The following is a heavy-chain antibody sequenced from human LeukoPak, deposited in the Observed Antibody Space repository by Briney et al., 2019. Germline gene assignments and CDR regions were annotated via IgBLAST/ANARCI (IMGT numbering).Heavy chain of an antibody. Sequence: SETLSLTCNVSGGSISGYHWSWIRQPPGKGLEWIGYIFDSGSSNYNPSLKSRVTMSVDTSKNQFSLKLSSVTAADTAVYYCARAYRQSHDYWGQGTLVTVSS. CDR1: GGSISGYH. CDR2: IFDSGSS. J-gene: IGHJ4*02. D-gene: IGHD2-21*01. V-gene: IGHV4-59*01. CDR3: ARAYRQSHDY.